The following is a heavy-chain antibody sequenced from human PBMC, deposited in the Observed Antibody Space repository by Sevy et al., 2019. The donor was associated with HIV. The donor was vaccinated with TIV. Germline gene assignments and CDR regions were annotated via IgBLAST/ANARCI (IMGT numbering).Heavy chain of an antibody. Sequence: GGSLRLSCAASGFTFSKYSMRWVRQPPGKGLEWVSTLTFGGGEINYADSVKGRFTISRDNSKSSVYLQMNNLRPEDTAVYYCAREGCTKPHDYWGQGTLVTVSS. V-gene: IGHV3-23*01. CDR3: AREGCTKPHDY. CDR1: GFTFSKYS. D-gene: IGHD2-8*01. J-gene: IGHJ4*02. CDR2: LTFGGGEI.